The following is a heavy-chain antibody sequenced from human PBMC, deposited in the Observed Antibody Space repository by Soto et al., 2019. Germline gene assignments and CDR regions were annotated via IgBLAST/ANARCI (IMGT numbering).Heavy chain of an antibody. J-gene: IGHJ6*03. CDR3: ARHGKGEWFGEFLPSGYYYYMDV. D-gene: IGHD3-10*01. Sequence: PSETLSLTCTVSGGSISSSSYYWGWIRQPPGRGQEWIGSIYYSGSTYYNPSLKIRVTISVDTSKNQFSLKLSSVTAADTAVYYCARHGKGEWFGEFLPSGYYYYMDVWGKGTTVTVSS. CDR2: IYYSGST. CDR1: GGSISSSSYY. V-gene: IGHV4-39*01.